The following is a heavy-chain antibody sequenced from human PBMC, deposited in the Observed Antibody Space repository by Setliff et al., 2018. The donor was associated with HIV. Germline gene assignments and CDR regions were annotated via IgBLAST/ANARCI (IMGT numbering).Heavy chain of an antibody. CDR1: GGSVNSATYY. D-gene: IGHD5-18*01. J-gene: IGHJ5*02. CDR3: ARHVYSYGPNWFDP. V-gene: IGHV4-61*01. Sequence: SETLSLTCTVSGGSVNSATYYWSWIRQSPGKGLEWIGYIHASGKANYNPSLKSRVTISLDTSKNQFSLKLTSVTATDTAVYYCARHVYSYGPNWFDPWGQGTLVTVSS. CDR2: IHASGKA.